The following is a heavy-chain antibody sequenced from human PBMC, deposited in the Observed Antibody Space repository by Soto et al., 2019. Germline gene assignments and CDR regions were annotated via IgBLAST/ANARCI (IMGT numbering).Heavy chain of an antibody. D-gene: IGHD4-17*01. CDR3: AREGRTVTTRALDI. J-gene: IGHJ3*02. CDR2: INHSGST. CDR1: GGSFSGYY. V-gene: IGHV4-34*01. Sequence: SETLSLTCAVYGGSFSGYYWSWIRQPPGKGLEWIGEINHSGSTNYNPSLKSRVTISVDTSKNQFSLKLSSVTAADTAVYYCAREGRTVTTRALDIWGQGTMVTVSS.